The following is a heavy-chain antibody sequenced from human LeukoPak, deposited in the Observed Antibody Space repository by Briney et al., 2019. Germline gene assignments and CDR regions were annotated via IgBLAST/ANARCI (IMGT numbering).Heavy chain of an antibody. CDR2: IYYSGST. CDR1: GGSISSSSYY. V-gene: IGHV4-39*07. Sequence: PSETLSLTCTVSGGSISSSSYYWGWIRQPPGKGLEWIGSIYYSGSTYYNPSLKSRVTISVDTSKNQFSLKLSSVTAADTAVYYCARGDDSSGYYLLYFDYWGQGTLVTVSS. J-gene: IGHJ4*02. D-gene: IGHD3-22*01. CDR3: ARGDDSSGYYLLYFDY.